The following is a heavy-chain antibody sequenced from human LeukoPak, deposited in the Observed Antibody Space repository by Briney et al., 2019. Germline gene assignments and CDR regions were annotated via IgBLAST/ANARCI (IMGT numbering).Heavy chain of an antibody. CDR1: GFTFSSYW. J-gene: IGHJ4*02. CDR3: ARMGPHDYGDYFDY. V-gene: IGHV3-7*01. Sequence: GGSPRLSCAASGFTFSSYWMSWVRQAPGKGLEWVANIKQDGSQKYYVDSVKGRFTISRDNAKNSLYLQMNSLRAEDTAVYYCARMGPHDYGDYFDYWGQGTLVTVSS. CDR2: IKQDGSQK. D-gene: IGHD4-17*01.